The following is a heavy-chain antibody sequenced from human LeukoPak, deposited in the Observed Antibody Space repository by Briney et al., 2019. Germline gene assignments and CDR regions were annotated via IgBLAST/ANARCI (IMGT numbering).Heavy chain of an antibody. V-gene: IGHV4-39*01. D-gene: IGHD3-22*01. CDR2: IYYSGST. Sequence: PSETLSLTCTVSGGSISSSSYYWGWIRQPPGKGLEWIGSIYYSGSTYYNPSLKSRVTISVDTSKNQFSLKLSSVTAADTAVYYCAGMGDYYDRNHDAFDIWGQGTMVTVSS. CDR3: AGMGDYYDRNHDAFDI. J-gene: IGHJ3*02. CDR1: GGSISSSSYY.